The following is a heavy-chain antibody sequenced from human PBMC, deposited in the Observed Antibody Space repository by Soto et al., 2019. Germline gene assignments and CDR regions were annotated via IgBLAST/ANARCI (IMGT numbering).Heavy chain of an antibody. CDR2: VSYDETNK. CDR3: AKRYSSGWYYLDY. Sequence: QVQLVESGGGVVQPGTSLRLSCAASGFTFSNLGMHWVRQAPGKGLEWVAVVSYDETNKYYADSVKGRFTISRDNSKNTLDLQMNSLTTEDTAVYYCAKRYSSGWYYLDYWGQGALVTVSS. J-gene: IGHJ4*02. V-gene: IGHV3-30*18. D-gene: IGHD6-19*01. CDR1: GFTFSNLG.